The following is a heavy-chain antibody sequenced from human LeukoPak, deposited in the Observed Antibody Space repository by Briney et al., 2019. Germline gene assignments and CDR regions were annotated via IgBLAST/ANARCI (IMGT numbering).Heavy chain of an antibody. J-gene: IGHJ4*02. CDR3: ASEGPQDYVYFDH. Sequence: SETLSLTCTVSGGSISSYYWSWIRQPPGKGLEWIGDINYSGSTNYNPSLKSRVTMSVDTSKNQFSLKLSSVTAADTAMYFCASEGPQDYVYFDHWGQGSLVTVSS. CDR1: GGSISSYY. V-gene: IGHV4-59*01. D-gene: IGHD4-17*01. CDR2: INYSGST.